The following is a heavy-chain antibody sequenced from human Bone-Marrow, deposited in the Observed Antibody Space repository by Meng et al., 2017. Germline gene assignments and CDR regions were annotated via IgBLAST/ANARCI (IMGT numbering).Heavy chain of an antibody. CDR2: ISSSSSYI. V-gene: IGHV3-21*01. Sequence: GESLKISCAASGFTFSSYSMNWVRQAPGKGLEWVSSISSSSSYIYYADSVKGRFTISRDNAKNSLYLQMNSLRAEDTAVYYCARDRFGEWHDAFDIWGQGTMVTV. CDR3: ARDRFGEWHDAFDI. J-gene: IGHJ3*02. D-gene: IGHD3-10*01. CDR1: GFTFSSYS.